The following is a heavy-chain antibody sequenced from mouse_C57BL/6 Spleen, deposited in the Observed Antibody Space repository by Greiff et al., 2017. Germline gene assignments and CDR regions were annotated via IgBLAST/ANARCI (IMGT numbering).Heavy chain of an antibody. D-gene: IGHD1-1*01. V-gene: IGHV14-4*01. CDR2: IDPENGDT. CDR3: TTSDYYGSRDY. J-gene: IGHJ2*01. CDR1: GFNIKDDY. Sequence: VQLQQSGAELVRPGASVKLSCTASGFNIKDDYMHWVKQRPEQGLEWIGWIDPENGDTEYASKFQGKATITADTSSNTAYLQLSSLTYEDTAVYYCTTSDYYGSRDYWGQGTTRTVSS.